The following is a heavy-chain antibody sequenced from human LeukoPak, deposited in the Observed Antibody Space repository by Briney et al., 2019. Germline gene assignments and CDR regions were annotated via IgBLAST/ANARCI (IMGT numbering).Heavy chain of an antibody. CDR2: IRQDGSEK. CDR1: GFTFSSYW. CDR3: VRRYFEY. V-gene: IGHV3-7*03. J-gene: IGHJ4*02. Sequence: GGSLRLSCAGSGFTFSSYWMHWVRQAPGKGLEWVANIRQDGSEKYYVDSVKGRFTISRDNAKNALYLQMNSLRAEDTAVYYCVRRYFEYWGQGTLVTVSS.